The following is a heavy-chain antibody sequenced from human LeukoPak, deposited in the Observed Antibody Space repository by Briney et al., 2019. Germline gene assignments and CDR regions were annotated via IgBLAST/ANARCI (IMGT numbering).Heavy chain of an antibody. CDR1: GFTSSSHW. CDR3: ARRSPAYAYGMDV. D-gene: IGHD2-8*01. Sequence: GGSLRLSCAASGFTSSSHWMHWVRQAPGKGLVWVSSINSDGRSTRYADSVKGRFTISRDNAKNTVYLQMNSLRAEDTALYYCARRSPAYAYGMDVWGHGTTVTVSS. J-gene: IGHJ6*02. CDR2: INSDGRST. V-gene: IGHV3-74*01.